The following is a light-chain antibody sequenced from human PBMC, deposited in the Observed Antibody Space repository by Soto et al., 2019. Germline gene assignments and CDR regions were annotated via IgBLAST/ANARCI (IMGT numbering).Light chain of an antibody. Sequence: QSVLTQPASGSGSPGQSITISCTESSSDIGAYDYVSWYQQRPVKAPKLMIFDVTNRPSGVSDRFSGSKSGNTASLTISGLKTEDEADYYCSSYTSSSTPYVFGTGTKVTVL. CDR2: DVT. CDR3: SSYTSSSTPYV. J-gene: IGLJ1*01. V-gene: IGLV2-14*01. CDR1: SSDIGAYDY.